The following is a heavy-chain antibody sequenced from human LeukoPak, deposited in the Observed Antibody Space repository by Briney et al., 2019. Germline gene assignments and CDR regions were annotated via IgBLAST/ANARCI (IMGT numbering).Heavy chain of an antibody. CDR3: AGDHLRYYYGSGSRRWFDP. CDR2: IYYSGST. D-gene: IGHD3-10*01. J-gene: IGHJ5*02. CDR1: GGSMSSYY. V-gene: IGHV4-59*01. Sequence: SETLSLTCTVSGGSMSSYYWSWIRQPPGKGLEWIGYIYYSGSTNYNPSLKSRVTISVDTSKNQFSLKLSSVTAADTAVYYCAGDHLRYYYGSGSRRWFDPWGQGTLVTVSS.